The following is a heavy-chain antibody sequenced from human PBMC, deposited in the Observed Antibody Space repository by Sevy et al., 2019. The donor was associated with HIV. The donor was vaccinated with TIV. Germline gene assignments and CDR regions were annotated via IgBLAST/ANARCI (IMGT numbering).Heavy chain of an antibody. Sequence: SENLSLTCTVSGGSISAYYWSWIRQPPGKGLEWIGYIHYTGNTKYNPSVESRVTISVDTSKNQFSLKLSSVTAADTAIYYCARAPPVRSGDDSLNWFAPWGQGTLVTVSS. CDR1: GGSISAYY. D-gene: IGHD5-12*01. CDR2: IHYTGNT. J-gene: IGHJ5*02. CDR3: ARAPPVRSGDDSLNWFAP. V-gene: IGHV4-59*01.